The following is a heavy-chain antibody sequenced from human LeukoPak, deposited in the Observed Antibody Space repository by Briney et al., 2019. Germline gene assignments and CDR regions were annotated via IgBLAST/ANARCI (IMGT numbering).Heavy chain of an antibody. D-gene: IGHD6-19*01. J-gene: IGHJ4*02. V-gene: IGHV4-61*01. CDR2: IFYSGRT. Sequence: SETLSLTCTVSGGSISSSSYYWNWIRQPPGKGLEWFGYIFYSGRTSYNPSLKSRVTLSVDTSKNWFSLRLTSVTAADTAVYYCASRSGWYFYYFDYWGQGTLVTVSS. CDR3: ASRSGWYFYYFDY. CDR1: GGSISSSSYY.